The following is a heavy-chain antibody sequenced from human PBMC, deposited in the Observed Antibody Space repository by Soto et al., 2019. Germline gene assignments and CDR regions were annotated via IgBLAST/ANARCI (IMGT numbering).Heavy chain of an antibody. Sequence: QAQLVQSGAEVKKPGASVRVFCKASGYTFNRFVIHWVRQAPGQRPEWMGWINTDNGNTRYSQRCQDRLTITRDTSATTTYMELSSLRSKDTAIYFCARDKNPIVPFLEWTNWFDPWGQGTLVTVSS. V-gene: IGHV1-3*04. J-gene: IGHJ5*02. CDR3: ARDKNPIVPFLEWTNWFDP. CDR2: INTDNGNT. D-gene: IGHD3-3*02. CDR1: GYTFNRFV.